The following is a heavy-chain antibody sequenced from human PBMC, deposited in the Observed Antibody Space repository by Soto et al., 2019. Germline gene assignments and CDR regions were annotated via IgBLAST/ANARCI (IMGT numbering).Heavy chain of an antibody. CDR3: ARDVSPGTSSLYFDAFDI. CDR2: IRKDGSKT. V-gene: IGHV3-7*05. Sequence: PWGPLRHPCGVSEGKVLSEGVAWAFKKTEKGLEWVANIRKDGSKTSYLDSVRGRFTISRDNAQSSLYLQMDSLRAEDTALYYCARDVSPGTSSLYFDAFDIWGQGTMVTVSS. D-gene: IGHD6-13*01. J-gene: IGHJ3*02. CDR1: EGKVLSEG.